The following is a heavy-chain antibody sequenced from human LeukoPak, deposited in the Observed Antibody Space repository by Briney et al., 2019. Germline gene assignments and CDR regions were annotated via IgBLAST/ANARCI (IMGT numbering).Heavy chain of an antibody. J-gene: IGHJ4*02. V-gene: IGHV1-18*01. CDR2: ISAYNGNT. Sequence: ASVKVSCKASGYTFTSYGISWVRQAPGQGLEWMGWISAYNGNTNYAQKLQGRVTMTTDTSTSTAYMELRSLRSDDTAVYYCARDTCSSTSCYRGSTFDYWGQGTLVTVSS. CDR3: ARDTCSSTSCYRGSTFDY. CDR1: GYTFTSYG. D-gene: IGHD2-2*02.